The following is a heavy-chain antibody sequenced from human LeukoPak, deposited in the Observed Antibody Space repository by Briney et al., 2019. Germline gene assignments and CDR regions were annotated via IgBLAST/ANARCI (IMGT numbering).Heavy chain of an antibody. J-gene: IGHJ6*03. Sequence: VQPGGSLKLSCAASGFTFSGSAMHWVRQASGKGLEWVGRIRSKANSYATAYAASVKGRFTISRDDSKNTACLQMNSLKTEDTAVYYCTSPIWSYYYYMDVWGKGTTVTVSS. D-gene: IGHD3-10*01. CDR1: GFTFSGSA. CDR2: IRSKANSYAT. CDR3: TSPIWSYYYYMDV. V-gene: IGHV3-73*01.